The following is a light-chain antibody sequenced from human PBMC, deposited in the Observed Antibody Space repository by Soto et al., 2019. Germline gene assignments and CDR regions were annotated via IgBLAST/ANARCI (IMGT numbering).Light chain of an antibody. J-gene: IGKJ5*01. Sequence: EILFTQSPGTLSLSPGERETLSCRASQSVSSSYFAWYQQKPGEAPRLLIYGASSTATGIPDRLSGSGSGTDFTLTIRRLEPEDSAVYHCQQRSNWITFGQGTRLEIK. CDR3: QQRSNWIT. CDR1: QSVSSSY. V-gene: IGKV3D-20*02. CDR2: GAS.